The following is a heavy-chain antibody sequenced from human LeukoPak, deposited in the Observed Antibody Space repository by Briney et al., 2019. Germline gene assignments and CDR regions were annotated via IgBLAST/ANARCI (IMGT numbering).Heavy chain of an antibody. CDR3: AKVSESNYDILTGYYTPYYFDY. V-gene: IGHV1-18*01. D-gene: IGHD3-9*01. CDR1: GYTFTIYG. Sequence: ASVKVSCKASGYTFTIYGISWVRQAPARGHEWMGWIRAYNGKRNYAQKLQGRVTMTTDTSTSTAYMELRSLRADDTAVYYCAKVSESNYDILTGYYTPYYFDYWGRGTLVTVSS. CDR2: IRAYNGKR. J-gene: IGHJ4*02.